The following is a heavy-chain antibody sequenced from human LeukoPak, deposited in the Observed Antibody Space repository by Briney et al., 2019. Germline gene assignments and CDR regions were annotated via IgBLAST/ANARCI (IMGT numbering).Heavy chain of an antibody. V-gene: IGHV4-39*01. CDR1: GGSISSSSYY. J-gene: IGHJ4*02. CDR2: IYYSGST. D-gene: IGHD5-24*01. Sequence: SETLSLTCTVSGGSISSSSYYWGWIRQPPGKGLEWIGSIYYSGSTYYTPSLKSRVTISVDTSKNQFSLKLSSVTAADTAVYYCASDEMAKNDPPNFGYWGQGTLVTVSS. CDR3: ASDEMAKNDPPNFGY.